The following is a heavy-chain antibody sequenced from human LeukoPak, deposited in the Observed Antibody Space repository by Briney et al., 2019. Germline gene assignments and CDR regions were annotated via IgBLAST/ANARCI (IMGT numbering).Heavy chain of an antibody. CDR2: IYYSGST. CDR1: GGSISSYY. Sequence: PSETLSLTCTVSGGSISSYYLSWIRQPPGKGLEWIGYIYYSGSTNYNPSLKSRVSISVDTSKNQCSLKLSAVTAADTAVYYCVGEYYYGSGSYYNWFDPWGQGTLVTVSS. CDR3: VGEYYYGSGSYYNWFDP. V-gene: IGHV4-59*01. D-gene: IGHD3-10*01. J-gene: IGHJ5*02.